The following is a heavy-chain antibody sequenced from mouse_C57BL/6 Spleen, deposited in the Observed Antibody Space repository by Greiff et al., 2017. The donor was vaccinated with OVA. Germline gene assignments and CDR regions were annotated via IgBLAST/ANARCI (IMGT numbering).Heavy chain of an antibody. CDR2: ISYDGSN. V-gene: IGHV3-6*01. CDR1: GYSITSGYY. J-gene: IGHJ4*01. CDR3: ARVQAYYSSYAMDY. D-gene: IGHD2-5*01. Sequence: EVQLQESGPGLVKPSQSLSLTCSVTGYSITSGYYWNWIRQFPGNKLEWMGYISYDGSNNYNPSLKNRISITRDTSKNQFFLKLNSVTTEDTATYYCARVQAYYSSYAMDYWGQGTSVTVSS.